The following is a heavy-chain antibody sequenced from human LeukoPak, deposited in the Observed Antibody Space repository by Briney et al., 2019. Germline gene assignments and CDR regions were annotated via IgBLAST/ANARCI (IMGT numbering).Heavy chain of an antibody. CDR1: GFTVSSNY. Sequence: PGGSLRLSCAASGFTVSSNYMSWVRQAPGKGLEWIGSIYYSGSTYYNPSLKSRVTISVDTSKNQFSLKLSSVTAADTAVYYCARSPDYWGQGTLVTVSS. CDR2: IYYSGST. CDR3: ARSPDY. J-gene: IGHJ4*02. V-gene: IGHV4-39*07.